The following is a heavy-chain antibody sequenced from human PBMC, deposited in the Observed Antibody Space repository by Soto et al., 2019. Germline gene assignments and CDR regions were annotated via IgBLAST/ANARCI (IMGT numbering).Heavy chain of an antibody. CDR1: GYTFDNYY. D-gene: IGHD3-3*01. J-gene: IGHJ4*02. CDR2: IYASGGST. CDR3: ARDLNYNFYDF. Sequence: ASVKVSCKASGYTFDNYYLHWVRQAPGQGLEWMGKIYASGGSTSYAQMFQGRVTMTRDTSTSTVYMDLSSLRSEDTAMYYCARDLNYNFYDFWGQGXLVTVSS. V-gene: IGHV1-46*02.